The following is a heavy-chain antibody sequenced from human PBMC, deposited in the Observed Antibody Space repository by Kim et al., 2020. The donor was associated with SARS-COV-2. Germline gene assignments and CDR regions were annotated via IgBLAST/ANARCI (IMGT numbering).Heavy chain of an antibody. V-gene: IGHV4-39*01. CDR3: ARRYSGSYLDY. CDR2: T. J-gene: IGHJ4*02. Sequence: TYYNPSLKSRVTISVDTSKNQFSLKLSSVTAADTAVYYCARRYSGSYLDYWGQGTLVTVSS. D-gene: IGHD1-26*01.